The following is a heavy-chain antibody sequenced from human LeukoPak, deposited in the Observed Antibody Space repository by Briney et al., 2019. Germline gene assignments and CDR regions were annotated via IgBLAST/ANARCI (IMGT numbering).Heavy chain of an antibody. CDR1: GFIFSSYG. CDR3: AKDAGVPREDTFDI. J-gene: IGHJ3*02. CDR2: IRYDGNDP. Sequence: GGSLRLSCAASGFIFSSYGMHWVRQAPGKGLEWVAFIRYDGNDPYYTDSVKGRFTISRENSKNTLFLQMNSLRAEDTAVYYCAKDAGVPREDTFDIWGQGTMVTVSS. V-gene: IGHV3-30*02. D-gene: IGHD4/OR15-4a*01.